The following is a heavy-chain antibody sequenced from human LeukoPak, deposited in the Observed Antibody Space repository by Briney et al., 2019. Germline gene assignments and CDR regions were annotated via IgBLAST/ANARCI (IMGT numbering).Heavy chain of an antibody. J-gene: IGHJ4*02. CDR3: ASAGGDSRSPLPFNY. V-gene: IGHV3-7*03. D-gene: IGHD6-6*01. CDR1: GFTFGSYW. CDR2: IKQDGSEK. Sequence: GGSLRLSCAASGFTFGSYWMSWVRQAPGKGLEWVANIKQDGSEKYYVDSVKGRFTISRDNAENSLSLQMNSLRAEDTAVYYCASAGGDSRSPLPFNYWGQGTLVTVSS.